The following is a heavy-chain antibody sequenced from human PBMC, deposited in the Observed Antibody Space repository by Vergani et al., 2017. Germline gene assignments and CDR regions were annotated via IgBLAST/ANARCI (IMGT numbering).Heavy chain of an antibody. J-gene: IGHJ6*02. CDR2: VDPEDGET. D-gene: IGHD4-17*01. CDR1: GYTFTDHY. V-gene: IGHV1-69-2*01. Sequence: EVQLVQSGAEVKKPGATMKISCKVSGYTFTDHYMHWVKQAPGKGLEWMGLVDPEDGETIYGEKFKGRVTIAADTSTDTAHLEVSSLRSEDTAVYYCATPQTVTTRGMEVWGQGTTVIVSS. CDR3: ATPQTVTTRGMEV.